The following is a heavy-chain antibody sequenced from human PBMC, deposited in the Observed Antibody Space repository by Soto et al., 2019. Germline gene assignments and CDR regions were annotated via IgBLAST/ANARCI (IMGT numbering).Heavy chain of an antibody. D-gene: IGHD3-9*01. J-gene: IGHJ4*02. Sequence: GGSLRLSCEASGFTFSSYARSWVRQAPGKGLEWVSGISGSGGSTYYADSVKGRFSISRDNSKNTLNLQMTSLRAEDTAVYFCARDLFLLRYFDSWGQGTLVTVSS. CDR2: ISGSGGST. V-gene: IGHV3-23*01. CDR3: ARDLFLLRYFDS. CDR1: GFTFSSYA.